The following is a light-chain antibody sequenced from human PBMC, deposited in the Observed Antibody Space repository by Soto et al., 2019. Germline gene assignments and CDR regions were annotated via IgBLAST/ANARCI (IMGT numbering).Light chain of an antibody. CDR2: DND. V-gene: IGLV1-44*01. CDR1: SSNIGSNT. J-gene: IGLJ1*01. CDR3: ATWDDSRNGYV. Sequence: QSVLTHPPSASGTPGQRVTISASGSSSNIGSNTVSWYQQVPGTAPKLLIYDNDERPSGVPGRFSGSKSGTSASLAISGLQSEDEADYYCATWDDSRNGYVFGPGTKVTXL.